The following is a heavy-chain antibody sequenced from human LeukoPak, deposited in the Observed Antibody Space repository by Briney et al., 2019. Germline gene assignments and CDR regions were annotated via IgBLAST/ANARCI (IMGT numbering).Heavy chain of an antibody. D-gene: IGHD1-14*01. Sequence: PSETLSLTCGVSGGSISSYYWAWIRQAPGKGLEWIGYIYYAGSTNYNPSLKSRVTMSVDMSRNQFSLRMTSVTAAGTAVYYCAREAQDFRTGNHRPGHYDYMDVWGKGTAVTVSS. CDR2: IYYAGST. CDR3: AREAQDFRTGNHRPGHYDYMDV. CDR1: GGSISSYY. V-gene: IGHV4-59*01. J-gene: IGHJ6*03.